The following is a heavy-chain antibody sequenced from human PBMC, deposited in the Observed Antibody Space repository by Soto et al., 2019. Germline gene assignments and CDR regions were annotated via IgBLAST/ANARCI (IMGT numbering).Heavy chain of an antibody. CDR2: IIPILGIA. V-gene: IGHV1-69*02. CDR3: ARVRPSIAVAGSGAYDY. Sequence: ASVKVSCKASGGTFSSYTISWVRQAPGQGLEWMGRIIPILGIANYAQKFQGRVTITADKSTSTAYMELSSLRSEDTAVYYCARVRPSIAVAGSGAYDYWGQGTLVTVS. J-gene: IGHJ4*02. D-gene: IGHD6-19*01. CDR1: GGTFSSYT.